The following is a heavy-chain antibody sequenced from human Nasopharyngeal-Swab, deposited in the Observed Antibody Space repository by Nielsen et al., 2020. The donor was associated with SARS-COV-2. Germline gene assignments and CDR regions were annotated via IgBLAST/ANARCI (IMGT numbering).Heavy chain of an antibody. D-gene: IGHD3-22*01. CDR2: ISSSGSTI. Sequence: GGSLRLSCAASGFTFSSYEMNWVRQAPGKGLEWVSYISSSGSTIYYADSVKGRFTISRDNAKNSLYLQMNSLRAEDTAVYYCARKGLYDSSGYPFDLWGQGTLVTVSS. CDR1: GFTFSSYE. J-gene: IGHJ5*02. CDR3: ARKGLYDSSGYPFDL. V-gene: IGHV3-48*03.